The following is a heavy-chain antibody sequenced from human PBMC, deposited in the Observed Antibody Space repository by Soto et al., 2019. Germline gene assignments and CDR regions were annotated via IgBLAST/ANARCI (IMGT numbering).Heavy chain of an antibody. CDR3: AREFWSGPFDY. J-gene: IGHJ4*02. V-gene: IGHV3-33*01. D-gene: IGHD3-3*01. CDR1: GFTFSSYG. Sequence: QPGGSLRLSCAASGFTFSSYGMHWVRQAPGKGLGWVAVIWYDGSNKYNADSVKGRFTISRDNSKNTLYLQMNSLRAEDTAVYYCAREFWSGPFDYWGQGT. CDR2: IWYDGSNK.